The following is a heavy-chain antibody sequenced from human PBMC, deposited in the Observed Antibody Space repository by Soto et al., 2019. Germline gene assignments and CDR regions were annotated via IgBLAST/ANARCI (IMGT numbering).Heavy chain of an antibody. CDR1: GFTFSSYA. D-gene: IGHD2-15*01. V-gene: IGHV3-23*01. CDR2: ISGSGDST. J-gene: IGHJ3*01. Sequence: PGGSLRLSCVASGFTFSSYAMSWVRQAPGKGLEWVSVISGSGDSTYYADSVKGRFTISRDNSKNTLYVQMNSLRAEDTAEYYCARELGYCSGGNCYMDGAFDFWGQGTMVTVSS. CDR3: ARELGYCSGGNCYMDGAFDF.